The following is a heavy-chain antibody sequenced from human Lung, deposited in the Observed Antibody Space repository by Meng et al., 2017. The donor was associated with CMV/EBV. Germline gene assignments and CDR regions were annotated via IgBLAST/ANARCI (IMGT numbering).Heavy chain of an antibody. CDR2: IYYTGST. Sequence: SGLGLVNPSQPLSLTLTVSGGPIGSGGYYWSLIRQHPGKGLEWIGYIYYTGSTFYNPSLKSRVTISVDTSKNQFSLKLIPATAADTAVYYCAREAGRDGYATPKFDYWGQGTLVTVSS. J-gene: IGHJ4*02. D-gene: IGHD5-24*01. CDR1: GGPIGSGGYY. V-gene: IGHV4-31*02. CDR3: AREAGRDGYATPKFDY.